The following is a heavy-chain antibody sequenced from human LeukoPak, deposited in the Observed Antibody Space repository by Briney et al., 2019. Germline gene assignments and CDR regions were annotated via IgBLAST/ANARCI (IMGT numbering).Heavy chain of an antibody. CDR3: ARLRYDSSGRFFDN. D-gene: IGHD3-22*01. Sequence: GGSLRLSCAASGFTFSSNWMHWVRQAPGKGLVWVSRINSDGRSTSYADPVKGRFTISRDNAKNTLYLQMNSLRAEDTAVYYCARLRYDSSGRFFDNWGQGTLVTVSS. V-gene: IGHV3-74*01. CDR2: INSDGRST. CDR1: GFTFSSNW. J-gene: IGHJ4*02.